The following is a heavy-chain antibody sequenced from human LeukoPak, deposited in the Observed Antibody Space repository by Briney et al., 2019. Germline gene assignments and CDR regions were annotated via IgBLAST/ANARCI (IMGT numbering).Heavy chain of an antibody. V-gene: IGHV3-23*01. CDR1: GFTFSSYA. D-gene: IGHD1-26*01. Sequence: GGSLRLSYAASGFTFSSYAMSWVRQAPGKGLEWVSAISGSGGSTYYADSVKGRFTISRDNSKNTLYLQMNSLRAEDTVVYYCARASGIVGAPTHFDYWGQGTLVTVSS. J-gene: IGHJ4*02. CDR3: ARASGIVGAPTHFDY. CDR2: ISGSGGST.